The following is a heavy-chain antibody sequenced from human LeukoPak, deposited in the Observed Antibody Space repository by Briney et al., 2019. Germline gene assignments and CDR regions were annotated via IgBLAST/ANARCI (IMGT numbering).Heavy chain of an antibody. Sequence: ASVKDSCKASGYTFTSYGISWVRQAPGQGLEWMGWISAYNGNTNYAQKLQGRVTMTTDTSTSTAYMELRSLRSDDTAVHYCANVLRYFDWPTRFDPWGQGTLVTVSS. CDR3: ANVLRYFDWPTRFDP. V-gene: IGHV1-18*01. CDR1: GYTFTSYG. CDR2: ISAYNGNT. J-gene: IGHJ5*02. D-gene: IGHD3-9*01.